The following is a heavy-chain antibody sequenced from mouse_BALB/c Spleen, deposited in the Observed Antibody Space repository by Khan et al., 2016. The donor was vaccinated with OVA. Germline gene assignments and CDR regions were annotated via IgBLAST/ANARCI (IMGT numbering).Heavy chain of an antibody. CDR1: GFTFSTYG. J-gene: IGHJ3*01. Sequence: EVELVESGGDLVKPGGSLKLSCAASGFTFSTYGMSWVRQTPDKRLEWVATISSGGHYTYYPDSVKGRFTISRDNAKNSLYLQMTSLKSEDTAIYYCARLAYYYNSEGFAYWGQGAMVTGSA. V-gene: IGHV5-6*01. CDR3: ARLAYYYNSEGFAY. D-gene: IGHD1-1*01. CDR2: ISSGGHYT.